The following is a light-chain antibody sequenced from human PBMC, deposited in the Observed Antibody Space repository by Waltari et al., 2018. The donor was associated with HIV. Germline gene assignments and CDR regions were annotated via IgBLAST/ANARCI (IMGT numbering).Light chain of an antibody. CDR2: NVN. CDR3: CSYTSSATYV. CDR1: SDDVGNYDY. J-gene: IGLJ1*01. V-gene: IGLV2-11*01. Sequence: QSALIQPPSVSGSPGQSATVPCTGTSDDVGNYDYVSRYQHHPGTVPKPMIYNVNIHPSGVPDRFSGSKSGNTASMTISGLQAEDEADYYFCSYTSSATYVFGPGTKVTVL.